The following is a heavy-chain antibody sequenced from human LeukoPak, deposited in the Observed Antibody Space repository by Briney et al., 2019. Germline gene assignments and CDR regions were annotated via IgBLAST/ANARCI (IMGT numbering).Heavy chain of an antibody. CDR3: ARDDRYSYGYSQSGHFDY. V-gene: IGHV3-48*04. CDR2: ISSSGGTI. D-gene: IGHD5-18*01. CDR1: GFTFSSYS. J-gene: IGHJ4*02. Sequence: GESLKISCAASGFTFSSYSMIWVRQAPGKGLEWVSYISSSGGTIYYADSVKGRFTISRDNAKTSLYLQMNSLRAEDTAVYYCARDDRYSYGYSQSGHFDYWGQGILVTVSS.